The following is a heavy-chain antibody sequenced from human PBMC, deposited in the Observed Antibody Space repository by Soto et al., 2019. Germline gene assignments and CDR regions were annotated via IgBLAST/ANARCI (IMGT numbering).Heavy chain of an antibody. V-gene: IGHV1-2*02. Sequence: ASVKVSCKASGYTFTGYYMHWVRQAPGQGLEWMGWINPNSGGTNYAQKYQGRVTMTRDTSISTAYMELSRLRSDDTAVYYCARLLKPDYSNYRYYGMDVWGQGTTVTVSS. CDR3: ARLLKPDYSNYRYYGMDV. CDR1: GYTFTGYY. CDR2: INPNSGGT. J-gene: IGHJ6*02. D-gene: IGHD4-4*01.